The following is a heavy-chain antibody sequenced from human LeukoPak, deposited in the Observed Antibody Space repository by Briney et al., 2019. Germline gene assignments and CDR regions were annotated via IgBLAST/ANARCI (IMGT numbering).Heavy chain of an antibody. J-gene: IGHJ3*02. CDR2: LYYSGSA. D-gene: IGHD5-18*01. Sequence: PSETLSLTCTVSGGSISSSRYYWAWIRQSPGKGLEWIGSLYYSGSAYYNPSLKSRVTISVDTSKNQFSLKLSSVTAADTAVYYCARGGGYSWAFDIWGQGTMVTVSS. CDR1: GGSISSSRYY. CDR3: ARGGGYSWAFDI. V-gene: IGHV4-39*07.